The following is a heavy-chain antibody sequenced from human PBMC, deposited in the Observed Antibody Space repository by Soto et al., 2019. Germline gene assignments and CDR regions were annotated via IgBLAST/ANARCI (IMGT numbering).Heavy chain of an antibody. V-gene: IGHV3-13*01. J-gene: IGHJ5*02. CDR3: ARGRSNHYGSSPPPRFDP. CDR1: GFIFSTYD. D-gene: IGHD3-10*01. CDR2: IGTLRDT. Sequence: EVQLVESGGGLVQPGGSLRLSCAASGFIFSTYDMHWVRQATGKGLEWVSAIGTLRDTYYLDSVKGRFTISRENARNSVYLQMNSLRAGDPAVYYCARGRSNHYGSSPPPRFDPWGREPWSPSPQ.